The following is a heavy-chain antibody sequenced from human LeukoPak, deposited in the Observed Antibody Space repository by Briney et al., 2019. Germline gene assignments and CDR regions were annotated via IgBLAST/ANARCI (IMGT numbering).Heavy chain of an antibody. CDR2: IYYSGST. J-gene: IGHJ4*02. D-gene: IGHD6-13*01. CDR1: GGSISSYY. CDR3: ASGSSSWNKYYFDY. Sequence: PSETLSPTCTASGGSISSYYWSWIRQPPGKGVEGIVYIYYSGSTNYNPSLKSRVTISVDTSKNQFSLKLSSVTAADTAVYYCASGSSSWNKYYFDYWGQGTLVTVSS. V-gene: IGHV4-59*01.